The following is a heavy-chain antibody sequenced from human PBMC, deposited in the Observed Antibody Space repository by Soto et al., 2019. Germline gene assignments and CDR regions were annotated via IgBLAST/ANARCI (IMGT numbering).Heavy chain of an antibody. Sequence: LRLSCAASGFTFSSYGMHWVRQAPGKGLEWVAVISYDGSNKYYADSVKGRFTISRDNSKNTLYLQMNSLRAEDTAVYYCAKAKLAVAGTIGYWGQGTLVTVSS. V-gene: IGHV3-30*18. D-gene: IGHD6-19*01. CDR1: GFTFSSYG. J-gene: IGHJ4*02. CDR3: AKAKLAVAGTIGY. CDR2: ISYDGSNK.